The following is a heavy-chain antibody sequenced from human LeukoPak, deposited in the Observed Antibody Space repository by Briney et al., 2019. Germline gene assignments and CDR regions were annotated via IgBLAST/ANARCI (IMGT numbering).Heavy chain of an antibody. CDR3: AGPIFGVVMNPFDY. V-gene: IGHV3-43*01. CDR2: ISWDGGST. Sequence: GGSLRLSCAASGFTFDDYTMHWVRQAPGKGLEWVSLISWDGGSTYYADSVKGRFTISRDNSKNTLYLQMNSLRAEDAAVYYCAGPIFGVVMNPFDYWGQGTLVTVSS. D-gene: IGHD3-3*01. J-gene: IGHJ4*02. CDR1: GFTFDDYT.